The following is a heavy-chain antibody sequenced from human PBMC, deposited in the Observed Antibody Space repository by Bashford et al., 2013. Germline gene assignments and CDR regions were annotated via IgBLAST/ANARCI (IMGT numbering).Heavy chain of an antibody. V-gene: IGHV1-69*06. J-gene: IGHJ3*02. D-gene: IGHD2-15*01. Sequence: SVKVSCKASGGTFSSYAISWVRQAPGQGLEWMGGIIPIFGTANYAQKFQGRVTITADKSTSTAYMELSSLRSEDTAVYYCARDRFGVGKVVVAATNAFDIWGQGTMVTVSS. CDR2: IIPIFGTA. CDR1: GGTFSSYA. CDR3: ARDRFGVGKVVVAATNAFDI.